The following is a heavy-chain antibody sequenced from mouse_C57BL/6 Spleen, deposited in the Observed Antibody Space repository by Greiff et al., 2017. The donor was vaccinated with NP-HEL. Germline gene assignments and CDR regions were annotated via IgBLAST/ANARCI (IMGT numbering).Heavy chain of an antibody. CDR2: IDPSDSYT. J-gene: IGHJ2*01. CDR3: ARADGYYVYYFDY. Sequence: VQLQQPGAELVRPGTSVKLSCKASGYTFTSYWMHWVKQRPGQGLEWIGVIDPSDSYTNYNQKFKGKATLTVDTSSSTAYMQLSSLTSEDSAVYYCARADGYYVYYFDYWGQGTTLTVSS. CDR1: GYTFTSYW. D-gene: IGHD2-3*01. V-gene: IGHV1-59*01.